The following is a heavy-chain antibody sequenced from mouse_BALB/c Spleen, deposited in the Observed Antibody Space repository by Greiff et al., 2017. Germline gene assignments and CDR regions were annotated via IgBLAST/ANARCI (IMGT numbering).Heavy chain of an antibody. D-gene: IGHD2-2*01. J-gene: IGHJ1*01. Sequence: DVQLQESGPGLVKPSQSLSLTCTVTGYSITSDYAWNWIRQFPGNKLEWMGYISYSGSTSYNPSLKSRISITRDTSKNQFFLQLNSVTTEDTATYYCARRGGYNWYFDVWGAGTTVTVSS. V-gene: IGHV3-2*02. CDR2: ISYSGST. CDR3: ARRGGYNWYFDV. CDR1: GYSITSDYA.